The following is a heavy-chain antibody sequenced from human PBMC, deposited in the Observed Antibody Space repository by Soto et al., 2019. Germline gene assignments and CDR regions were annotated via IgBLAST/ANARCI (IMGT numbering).Heavy chain of an antibody. CDR2: IYYSGST. V-gene: IGHV4-59*01. CDR3: ARGWVIDSNYGMDV. CDR1: GGSISSYY. J-gene: IGHJ6*02. D-gene: IGHD3-22*01. Sequence: PXATLSLTCTVSGGSISSYYWSWIRQPPGKGLEWIGYIYYSGSTNYNPSLKSRVTISVDTSKNQFSLKLSSVTAADTAVYYCARGWVIDSNYGMDVCGQRTTVTVSS.